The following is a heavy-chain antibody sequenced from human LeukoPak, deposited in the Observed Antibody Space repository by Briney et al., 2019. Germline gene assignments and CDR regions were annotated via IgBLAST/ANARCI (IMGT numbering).Heavy chain of an antibody. D-gene: IGHD6-19*01. CDR3: ARLIAVAGTDFDY. J-gene: IGHJ4*02. V-gene: IGHV4-61*01. CDR2: IYYSGST. CDR1: GVSVSSGSYY. Sequence: SETLSLTCTVSGVSVSSGSYYWRWIRQPPGKGLEWIGYIYYSGSTNYNPSLKSQVTISVDTSKNQFSLKLSSVTAADTAVYYCARLIAVAGTDFDYWGQGTLVTVSS.